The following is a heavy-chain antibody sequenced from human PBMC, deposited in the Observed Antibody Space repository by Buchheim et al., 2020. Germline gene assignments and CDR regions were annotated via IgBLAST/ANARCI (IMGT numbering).Heavy chain of an antibody. Sequence: EVQLVESGGGLVQPGGSLRLSCAASGFTFSSYWMHWVRQAPGKGLVWVSVIYSGGSTYYADSVKGRFTISRDNSKNTLYLQMNSLRAEDTAVYYCARSYERGYSYGTPFDYWGQGTL. D-gene: IGHD5-18*01. V-gene: IGHV3-66*01. CDR3: ARSYERGYSYGTPFDY. CDR2: IYSGGST. J-gene: IGHJ4*02. CDR1: GFTFSSYW.